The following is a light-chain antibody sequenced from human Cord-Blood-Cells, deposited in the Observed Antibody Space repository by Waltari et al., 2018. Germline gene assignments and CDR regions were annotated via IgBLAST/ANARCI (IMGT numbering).Light chain of an antibody. J-gene: IGLJ3*02. CDR3: CSYAGSSTWV. Sequence: QSALTQPASVSGSPGQSITISCPGPSSDGGRYNLVSWYQQPPGKAPKLMIYEGSKRPSGVSNRFSGSKSGNTASLTISGLQAEDEADYYCCSYAGSSTWVFGGGTKLTVL. CDR1: SSDGGRYNL. V-gene: IGLV2-23*01. CDR2: EGS.